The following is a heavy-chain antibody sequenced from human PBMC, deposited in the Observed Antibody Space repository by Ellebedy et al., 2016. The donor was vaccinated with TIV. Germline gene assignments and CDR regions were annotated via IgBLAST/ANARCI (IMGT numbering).Heavy chain of an antibody. J-gene: IGHJ4*02. CDR2: MNPNSGNT. D-gene: IGHD3-22*01. V-gene: IGHV1-8*01. CDR1: RYTFTSYD. Sequence: ASVKVSXKASRYTFTSYDINWVRQATGQGLEWMGWMNPNSGNTGYAQKFQGRVTMTRNTSISTAYTELRSLRSDDTAVYYCARGYYDSSGNFDYWGQGTLVTVSS. CDR3: ARGYYDSSGNFDY.